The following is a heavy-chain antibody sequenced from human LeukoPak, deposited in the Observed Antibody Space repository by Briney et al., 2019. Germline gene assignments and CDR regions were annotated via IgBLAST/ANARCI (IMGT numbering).Heavy chain of an antibody. CDR3: ARDGDP. J-gene: IGHJ5*02. CDR1: GGTFSSYA. CDR2: INPSGGST. V-gene: IGHV1-46*01. Sequence: ASVKVSCKASGGTFSSYAISWVRQAPGQGLEWMGIINPSGGSTSYAQKFQGRVTMTRDTSTSTVDMELSSLRSEDTAVYYCARDGDPWGQGTLVTVSS.